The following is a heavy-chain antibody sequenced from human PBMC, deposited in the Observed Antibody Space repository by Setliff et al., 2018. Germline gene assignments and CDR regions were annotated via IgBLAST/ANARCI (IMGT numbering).Heavy chain of an antibody. D-gene: IGHD1-20*01. CDR1: RGPINSHY. CDR3: ARDRGSNNSPEDFDY. V-gene: IGHV4-4*07. J-gene: IGHJ4*02. Sequence: SETLSLTCTVSRGPINSHYWSWIRQPAGKGLEWIGRIYADGSTSYNPSLKSRVTMSIDTSKNQFFLEVRSVTAADTAVYYCARDRGSNNSPEDFDYWGLGTLVTVSS. CDR2: IYADGST.